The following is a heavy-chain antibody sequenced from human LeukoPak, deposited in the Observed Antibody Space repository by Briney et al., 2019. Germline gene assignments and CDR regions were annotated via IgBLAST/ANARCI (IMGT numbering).Heavy chain of an antibody. CDR2: IKQDGSEK. J-gene: IGHJ4*02. Sequence: GGSLRLSCAASGFIFSSYWMSWVRQAPGKGLEWVANIKQDGSEKYYVDSVKGRFTISRDNAKNSLYLQMNSLRAEDTAVYYCARDHNYNDYWGQGTLVTVSS. CDR1: GFIFSSYW. V-gene: IGHV3-7*01. D-gene: IGHD4-11*01. CDR3: ARDHNYNDY.